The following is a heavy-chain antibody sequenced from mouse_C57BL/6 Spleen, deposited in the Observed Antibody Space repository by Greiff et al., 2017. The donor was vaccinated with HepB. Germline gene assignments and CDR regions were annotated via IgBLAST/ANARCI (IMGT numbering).Heavy chain of an antibody. Sequence: EVKLVESGEGLVKPGGSLKLSCAASGFTFSSYAMSWVRQTPEKRLEWVAYISSGGDYIYYADTVKGRFTISRDNARNTLYLQMSSLKSEDTAMYYCTRDRAGTGYFDVWGTGTTVTVSS. J-gene: IGHJ1*03. CDR2: ISSGGDYI. V-gene: IGHV5-9-1*02. CDR1: GFTFSSYA. D-gene: IGHD4-1*01. CDR3: TRDRAGTGYFDV.